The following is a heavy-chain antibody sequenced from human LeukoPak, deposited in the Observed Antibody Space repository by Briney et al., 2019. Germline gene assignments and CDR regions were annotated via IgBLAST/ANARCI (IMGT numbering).Heavy chain of an antibody. Sequence: GGSLRLSCAASGFTFSSYSMNWVRQAPGKGLEWVSYISSSSSTIYYADSVKGRFTISRDNAKNSLYLQMNSLRAEDTAVYYCARYQGSVTVVTPSPLDYWGQGTLVTVSS. D-gene: IGHD4-23*01. J-gene: IGHJ4*02. CDR2: ISSSSSTI. CDR3: ARYQGSVTVVTPSPLDY. V-gene: IGHV3-48*04. CDR1: GFTFSSYS.